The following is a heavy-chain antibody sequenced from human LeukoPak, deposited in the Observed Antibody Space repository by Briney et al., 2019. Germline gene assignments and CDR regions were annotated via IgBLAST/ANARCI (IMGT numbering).Heavy chain of an antibody. D-gene: IGHD5-18*01. CDR3: ARDRGPGYSYGVLDY. CDR2: IWYDGTNK. V-gene: IGHV3-33*01. J-gene: IGHJ4*02. CDR1: GFTFSSHG. Sequence: GRSLRLSCAASGFTFSSHGIHWVRQAPGRGLEWVAVIWYDGTNKYYEDSVKGRFSISGDDSKNTVYLQMNSLRAEDTAVYYCARDRGPGYSYGVLDYWGQGTLVTVSS.